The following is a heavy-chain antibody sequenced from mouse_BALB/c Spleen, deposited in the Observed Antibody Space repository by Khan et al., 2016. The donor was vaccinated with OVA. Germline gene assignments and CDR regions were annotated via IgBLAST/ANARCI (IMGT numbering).Heavy chain of an antibody. CDR2: IFPNTGGT. J-gene: IGHJ3*01. CDR1: GYTFTDFN. V-gene: IGHV1S29*02. Sequence: VRLQQSGPELVKPGASVRISCKTSGYTFTDFNLDWVKQSHGKSLEWIGYIFPNTGGTGYNQKLKTKATLAVESYSNNAYMELRSLTSEDSAFYCCARSGYGSFAYWGQGTLVTVSA. D-gene: IGHD1-2*01. CDR3: ARSGYGSFAY.